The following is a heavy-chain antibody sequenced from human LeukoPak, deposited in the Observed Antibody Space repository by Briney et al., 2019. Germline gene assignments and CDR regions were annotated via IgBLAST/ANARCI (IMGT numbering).Heavy chain of an antibody. V-gene: IGHV3-49*03. J-gene: IGHJ4*02. Sequence: GGSLRLSCTAFGFTFGDYGLSWFRQAPGKGLEWIGFIRSKKVFGGAIEYAASVKGRFTFSRDDSKSIAYLQMNDLRTDDTSVYYCTRDWWRLGFDYWGQGTLVTVSS. CDR3: TRDWWRLGFDY. CDR2: IRSKKVFGGAI. D-gene: IGHD2-21*02. CDR1: GFTFGDYG.